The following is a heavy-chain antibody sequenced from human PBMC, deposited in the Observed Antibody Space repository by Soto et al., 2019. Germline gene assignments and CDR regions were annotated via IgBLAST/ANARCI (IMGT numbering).Heavy chain of an antibody. J-gene: IGHJ4*02. D-gene: IGHD6-6*01. CDR3: ARALREGGVARQPVYY. CDR1: GFTFSSYA. CDR2: ISYDGSNK. V-gene: IGHV3-30-3*01. Sequence: QVQLVESGGGVVQPGRSLRLSCAASGFTFSSYAMHWVRQAPGKGLEWVAVISYDGSNKYYADSVKGRFTISRDNSKNTLYLQMNSLRAEDTAVYYCARALREGGVARQPVYYWGQGTLVTVSS.